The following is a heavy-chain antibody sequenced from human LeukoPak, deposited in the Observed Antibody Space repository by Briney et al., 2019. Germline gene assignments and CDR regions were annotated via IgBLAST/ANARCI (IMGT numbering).Heavy chain of an antibody. CDR2: IKEDGSEK. CDR1: GFTFSSYW. D-gene: IGHD1-26*01. V-gene: IGHV3-7*01. Sequence: GGSLRLSCAASGFTFSSYWMSWVRQAPGKGLEWVATIKEDGSEKYYVDSVKGRFTISRDNAKNSLYLQMNSLRAEDTAVYYCARGLGSRPFDYWGQGTLVTVSS. CDR3: ARGLGSRPFDY. J-gene: IGHJ4*02.